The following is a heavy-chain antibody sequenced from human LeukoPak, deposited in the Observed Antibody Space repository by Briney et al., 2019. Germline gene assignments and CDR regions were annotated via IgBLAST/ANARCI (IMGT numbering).Heavy chain of an antibody. V-gene: IGHV1-2*02. CDR1: GYTFTGYY. J-gene: IGHJ4*02. Sequence: ASVKVSCKASGYTFTGYYMHWVRQAPGQGLEWMGWINPDSGGTNYAQKFQGRVTMTRDTSISTAYMELSGLRSDDTAVYYCARELEPLGFDYWGQGSLVTVSS. CDR2: INPDSGGT. CDR3: ARELEPLGFDY. D-gene: IGHD1-1*01.